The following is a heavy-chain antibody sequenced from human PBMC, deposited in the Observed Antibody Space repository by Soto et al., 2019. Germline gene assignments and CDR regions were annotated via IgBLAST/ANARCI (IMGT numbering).Heavy chain of an antibody. D-gene: IGHD3-22*01. CDR2: ISSSSSYI. V-gene: IGHV3-21*01. J-gene: IGHJ6*02. Sequence: EVQLLESGGGLVQPGGSLRLSCAASGFTFSSYSMNWVRQAPGKGLEWVSSISSSSSYIYYADSVKGRFTISRDNAKNSLYLQMNSLRAEDTAVYYCARDHSSGGYYYYGMDVWGQGTTVTVSS. CDR3: ARDHSSGGYYYYGMDV. CDR1: GFTFSSYS.